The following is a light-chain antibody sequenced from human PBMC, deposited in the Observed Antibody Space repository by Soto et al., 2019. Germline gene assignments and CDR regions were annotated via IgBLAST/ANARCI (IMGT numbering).Light chain of an antibody. Sequence: DIQMTQSPSSLSAYVGDRVTITCRASQSINTYLVCYQQRHGRAPKLLIYDASSLLSGVPSRFSGSGSGTDFTLAISSLQPDDFATWYCQQSYSTPYTFGQGNKLETK. CDR1: QSINTY. CDR3: QQSYSTPYT. V-gene: IGKV1-39*01. J-gene: IGKJ2*01. CDR2: DAS.